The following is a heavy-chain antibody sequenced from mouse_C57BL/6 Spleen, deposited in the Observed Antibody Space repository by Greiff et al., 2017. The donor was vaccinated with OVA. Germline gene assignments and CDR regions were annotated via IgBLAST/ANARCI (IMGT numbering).Heavy chain of an antibody. J-gene: IGHJ3*01. D-gene: IGHD6-1*01. Sequence: QVQLQQPGAELVRPGSSVKLSCKASGYTFTSYWMDWVKQRPGQGLEWIGNIYPSDSETHYNQKFKDKATLTVDKSSSTAYMQLSSLTSEDSAVYYCARGGGRRAWFAYWGQGTLVTVSA. CDR2: IYPSDSET. V-gene: IGHV1-61*01. CDR3: ARGGGRRAWFAY. CDR1: GYTFTSYW.